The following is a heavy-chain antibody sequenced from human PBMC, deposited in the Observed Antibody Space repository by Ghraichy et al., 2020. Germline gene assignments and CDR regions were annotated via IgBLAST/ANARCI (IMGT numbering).Heavy chain of an antibody. V-gene: IGHV3-23*01. CDR3: AKGDGDPWMGGYYFDY. CDR2: ISGSGGST. J-gene: IGHJ4*02. D-gene: IGHD4-17*01. CDR1: GFTFSSYA. Sequence: GGSLRLSCAASGFTFSSYAMSWVRQAPGKGLEWVSAISGSGGSTYYADSVKGRFTISRDNSKNTLYLQMNSLRAEDTAVYYCAKGDGDPWMGGYYFDYWGQGTLVTVSS.